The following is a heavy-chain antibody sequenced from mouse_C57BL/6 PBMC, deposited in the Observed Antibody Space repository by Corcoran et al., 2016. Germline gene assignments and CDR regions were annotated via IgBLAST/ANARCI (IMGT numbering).Heavy chain of an antibody. CDR2: ISYDDSN. CDR3: ARVVTKDYAMDY. Sequence: DVQLQESGPGLVKPSQSLSLTCSVTGYSITSDYYWNWIRQFPGNKLEWMGYISYDDSNNYNPSLKNRIAITRDTSKNQFFLKLNSVTTEDTATYYRARVVTKDYAMDYWGQGTSVTVSS. D-gene: IGHD2-2*01. CDR1: GYSITSDYY. J-gene: IGHJ4*01. V-gene: IGHV3-6*01.